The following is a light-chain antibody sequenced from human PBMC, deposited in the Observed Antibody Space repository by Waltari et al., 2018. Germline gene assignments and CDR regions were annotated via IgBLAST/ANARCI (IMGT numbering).Light chain of an antibody. J-gene: IGKJ4*01. Sequence: EIVLTQSPATLSLSPGATATLSCRASKSVSSYLAWYQQKPGQAPRLLIYDASNRATGIPARFSGSGSGTDFTLTISSLEPEDFAVYYCQQRSNWPSLTFGGGTKVEIK. CDR2: DAS. V-gene: IGKV3-11*01. CDR1: KSVSSY. CDR3: QQRSNWPSLT.